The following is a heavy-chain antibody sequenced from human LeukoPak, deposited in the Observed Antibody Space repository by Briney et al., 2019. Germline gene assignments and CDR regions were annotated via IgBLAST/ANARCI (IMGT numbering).Heavy chain of an antibody. D-gene: IGHD6-19*01. CDR1: GFTFSSYG. V-gene: IGHV3-30*02. CDR3: AKGAYNSGWYNRGDFDY. Sequence: GGSLRLSCAASGFTFSSYGMHWVRQAPGKGLEWVAFKRHDGSNKYYADSVKGRFTISRDNSKNTLYLQMNSLRAEDTAVYYCAKGAYNSGWYNRGDFDYWGQGTLVTVSS. CDR2: KRHDGSNK. J-gene: IGHJ4*02.